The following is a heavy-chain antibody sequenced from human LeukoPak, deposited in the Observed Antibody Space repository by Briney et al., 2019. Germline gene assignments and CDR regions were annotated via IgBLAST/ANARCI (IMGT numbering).Heavy chain of an antibody. Sequence: ASVKVSCKASGYTFTGYYMHWVRQAPGQGLEWMGWINPNSGGTNYAQKFQGRVTMTRDTSISTAYMELSRLRSDDTAVYYCAKDRGPYYDFWSGYYGSDVWGQGTTVTVSS. J-gene: IGHJ6*02. CDR3: AKDRGPYYDFWSGYYGSDV. CDR2: INPNSGGT. V-gene: IGHV1-2*02. D-gene: IGHD3-3*01. CDR1: GYTFTGYY.